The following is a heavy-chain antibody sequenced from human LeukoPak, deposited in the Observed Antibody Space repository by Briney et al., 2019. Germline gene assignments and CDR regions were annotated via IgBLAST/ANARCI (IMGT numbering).Heavy chain of an antibody. CDR2: IYYSGST. Sequence: SETLSLTCTVSGGSISSGDYYWSWIRQPPGKGLEWIGYIYYSGSTYYNPSLKSRVTISVDTSKNQFSLKLSSVTAADTAVYYCARGRGYCSSTSCYTGYYGMDVWGQGTTVTVSS. CDR1: GGSISSGDYY. V-gene: IGHV4-30-4*01. D-gene: IGHD2-2*02. CDR3: ARGRGYCSSTSCYTGYYGMDV. J-gene: IGHJ6*02.